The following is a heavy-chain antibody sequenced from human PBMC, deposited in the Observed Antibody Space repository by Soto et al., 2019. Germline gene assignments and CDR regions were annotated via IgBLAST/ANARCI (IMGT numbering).Heavy chain of an antibody. Sequence: GGSLRLSCAASGFIFDNYAMSWVRQAPGKGLEWVSSISDNGRTTFYADSVKGRFTISRDNSKNTLYLQMSSLRVDDTAMYYCAKIKRRAVAAYFDFWGQGTLVTVSS. V-gene: IGHV3-23*01. D-gene: IGHD6-19*01. CDR3: AKIKRRAVAAYFDF. J-gene: IGHJ4*02. CDR1: GFIFDNYA. CDR2: ISDNGRTT.